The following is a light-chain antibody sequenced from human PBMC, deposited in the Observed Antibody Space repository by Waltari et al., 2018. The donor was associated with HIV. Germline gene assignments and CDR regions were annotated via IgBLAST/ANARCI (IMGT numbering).Light chain of an antibody. J-gene: IGKJ1*01. CDR3: QQYFSTPPT. Sequence: DIVMTQSPDSLPVSLGERATINCKSSRTILFDSNNKNYLAWYQQKPGQPPKVLIYWASTRVSGVPDRLIGSGSDRFTLTISRLQHADLAVYYCQQYFSTPPTFGQGNRVGI. V-gene: IGKV4-1*01. CDR1: RTILFDSNNKNY. CDR2: WAS.